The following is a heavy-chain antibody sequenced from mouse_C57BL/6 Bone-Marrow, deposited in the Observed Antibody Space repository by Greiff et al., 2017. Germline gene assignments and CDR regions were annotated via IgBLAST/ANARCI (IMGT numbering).Heavy chain of an antibody. CDR1: GYAFSSYW. J-gene: IGHJ1*03. Sequence: QVQLQQSGAELVKPGASVKISCKASGYAFSSYWMNWVKQRPGKGLEWIGQIYPGDGDTNYNGKFKGKATLTADKSSSTAYMRLSSLTSEDSAVYVCARSPQLGRDWYFDVWGTGTTVTVSS. D-gene: IGHD4-1*02. V-gene: IGHV1-80*01. CDR2: IYPGDGDT. CDR3: ARSPQLGRDWYFDV.